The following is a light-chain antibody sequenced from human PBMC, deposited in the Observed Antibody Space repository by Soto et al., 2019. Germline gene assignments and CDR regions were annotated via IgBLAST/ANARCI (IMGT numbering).Light chain of an antibody. V-gene: IGKV3-15*01. CDR2: GAS. CDR3: QHFGGSLPVT. J-gene: IGKJ5*01. Sequence: EIVMTQSPATLSVSPGERATLSCRASQSVRSNLAWYQQKPGQAPRLVIYGASTRATGIPARFSGSGSGTDFTLTISRLEPEDFAVYYCQHFGGSLPVTFGQGTRLEIK. CDR1: QSVRSN.